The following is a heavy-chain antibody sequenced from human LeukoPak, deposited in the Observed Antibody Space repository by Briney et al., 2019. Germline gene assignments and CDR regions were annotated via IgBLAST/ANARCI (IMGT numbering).Heavy chain of an antibody. CDR2: IYSCGST. CDR1: GFTVSSNY. V-gene: IGHV3-66*03. J-gene: IGHJ6*03. D-gene: IGHD3-3*01. CDR3: ARVSGDFWSGYCGPGAYYYYYMDV. Sequence: GGSLRLSCAASGFTVSSNYMSWVLQAPGKGLEWVSVIYSCGSTYYADSVKGRFTISRDNSKNTLYLQMNSLRAEDTAVYYCARVSGDFWSGYCGPGAYYYYYMDVWGKGTTVTVSS.